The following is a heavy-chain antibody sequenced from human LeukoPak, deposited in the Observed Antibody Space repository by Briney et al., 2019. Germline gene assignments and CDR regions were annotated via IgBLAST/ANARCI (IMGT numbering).Heavy chain of an antibody. Sequence: SQTLSLTRAVSGGSISSGDYSWSWIRQPPGNGLEWIGYIYHTGNTNYNPSLKSRVTISVARSKNQFSLRLSSVTAADTAVYYCARARESMATAGSYFDYWGQGTLVTVSS. D-gene: IGHD6-13*01. V-gene: IGHV4-30-2*01. CDR3: ARARESMATAGSYFDY. CDR1: GGSISSGDYS. CDR2: IYHTGNT. J-gene: IGHJ4*02.